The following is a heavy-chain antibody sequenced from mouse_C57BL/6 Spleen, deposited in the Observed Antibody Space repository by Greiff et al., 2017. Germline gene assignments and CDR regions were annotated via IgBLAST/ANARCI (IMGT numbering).Heavy chain of an antibody. CDR2: INPNNGGT. CDR3: ARRGYYGSLWYFDV. J-gene: IGHJ1*03. V-gene: IGHV1-18*01. CDR1: GYTFTDYN. D-gene: IGHD1-1*01. Sequence: EVQLQQSGPELVKPGASVKIPCKASGYTFTDYNMDWVKQSHGKSLEWIGDINPNNGGTIYNQKFKGKATLTVDKSSSTAYMELRSLTSEDTAVYYCARRGYYGSLWYFDVWGTGTTVTVSS.